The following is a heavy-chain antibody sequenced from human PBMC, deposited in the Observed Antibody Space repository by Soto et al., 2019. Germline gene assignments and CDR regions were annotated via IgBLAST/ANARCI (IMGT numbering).Heavy chain of an antibody. V-gene: IGHV4-4*07. J-gene: IGHJ4*02. D-gene: IGHD1-1*01. Sequence: QVQLQESGPRLVKPSETLSLTCSVSGSSFSNFYCSWIRQPAGKGLEWIGRIYTSGATSYNPSLKSRVTMSVDTSQTQMSLSVRSVTAADTAVYFCARGGIQLSYAFDYWGPGILVTVSS. CDR1: GSSFSNFY. CDR2: IYTSGAT. CDR3: ARGGIQLSYAFDY.